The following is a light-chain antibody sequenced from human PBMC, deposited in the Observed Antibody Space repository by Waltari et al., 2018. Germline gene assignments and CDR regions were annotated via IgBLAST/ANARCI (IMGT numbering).Light chain of an antibody. V-gene: IGKV3-11*01. J-gene: IGKJ4*01. CDR2: DTS. Sequence: DIVLTQSPATLSLSPGERATLACRASQSIHNSLAWYQQKPGQAPRLLIYDTSNRATGISARFSGSGFGTDFTLTISSLEPEDFAVYYCQQRRNRPLTFGGGTKVEIK. CDR3: QQRRNRPLT. CDR1: QSIHNS.